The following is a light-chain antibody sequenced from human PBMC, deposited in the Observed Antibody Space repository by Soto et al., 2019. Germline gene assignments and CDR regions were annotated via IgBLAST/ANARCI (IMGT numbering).Light chain of an antibody. J-gene: IGKJ5*01. V-gene: IGKV1-39*01. Sequence: IQMTQSPSSRTASVGDRVTIACRASQSISSYLNWYQQKPGKAPKLLIYAASSLQSGVPSRFSGSGSGTDFTLTISSLQPEDFATYYCPQSYSTPSTFGPGRRLEIK. CDR2: AAS. CDR1: QSISSY. CDR3: PQSYSTPST.